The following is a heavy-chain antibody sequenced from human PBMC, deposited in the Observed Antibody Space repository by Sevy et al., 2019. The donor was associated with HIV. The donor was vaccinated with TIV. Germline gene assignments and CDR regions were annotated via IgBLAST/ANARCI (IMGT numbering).Heavy chain of an antibody. D-gene: IGHD3-16*02. CDR2: IKSKTDGGTT. J-gene: IGHJ5*02. CDR3: TTDHSYDYIWGSYRPAGGGWFDP. CDR1: GFTFSNAW. V-gene: IGHV3-15*01. Sequence: GESLKISCAASGFTFSNAWMSWVRQAPGKGLEWVGRIKSKTDGGTTDYAAPVKGRFTISRDDSKNTLYLQMNSLKTEDTAVYYCTTDHSYDYIWGSYRPAGGGWFDPWGQGTLVTVSS.